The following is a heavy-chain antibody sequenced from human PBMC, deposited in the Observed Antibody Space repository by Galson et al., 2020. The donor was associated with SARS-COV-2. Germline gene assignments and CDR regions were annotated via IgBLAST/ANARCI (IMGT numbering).Heavy chain of an antibody. J-gene: IGHJ3*02. D-gene: IGHD6-13*01. CDR2: INVGHINI. Sequence: ASVKVSCKTSGYTFTNYAIHWVRQAPGERLEWMGWINVGHINIRYSQNFQDRLAITSDTSANTASMELRSLRSEDTALYFCATESSISHAFDIWGQGTLVTVSS. V-gene: IGHV1-3*01. CDR1: GYTFTNYA. CDR3: ATESSISHAFDI.